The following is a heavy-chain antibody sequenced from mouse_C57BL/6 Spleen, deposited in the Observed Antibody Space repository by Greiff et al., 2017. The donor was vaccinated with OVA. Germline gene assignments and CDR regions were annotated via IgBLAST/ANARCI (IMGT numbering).Heavy chain of an antibody. V-gene: IGHV1-62-2*01. CDR3: ARHEDDDYPTYAMAY. D-gene: IGHD2-4*01. CDR1: GYTFTEYT. J-gene: IGHJ4*01. Sequence: VQLQESGAELVKPGASVKLSCKASGYTFTEYTIHWVKQRSGQGLEWIGWFYPGSGSIKYNEKFKDKATLTVDKSSSTVYMELSRLTSEDSAVYCCARHEDDDYPTYAMAYWGQGTSVTVSS. CDR2: FYPGSGSI.